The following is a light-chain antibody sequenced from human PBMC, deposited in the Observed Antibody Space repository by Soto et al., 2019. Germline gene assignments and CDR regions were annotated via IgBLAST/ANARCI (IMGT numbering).Light chain of an antibody. V-gene: IGKV1-5*01. J-gene: IGKJ2*01. CDR1: QSISSW. Sequence: DIQMTQSPSTLSASVGDRVTSTCRASQSISSWLAWYQQKPGKAPKVLIYDASSLESGVPSRFSGSGSGTEFTLTISSLQPDDFATYYCQQYNSYSSFPFGQGTKLEIK. CDR2: DAS. CDR3: QQYNSYSSFP.